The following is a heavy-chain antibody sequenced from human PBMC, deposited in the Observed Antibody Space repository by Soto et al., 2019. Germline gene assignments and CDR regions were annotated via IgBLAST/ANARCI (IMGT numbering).Heavy chain of an antibody. CDR2: IYYSGST. D-gene: IGHD3-3*01. Sequence: SETLSLTFIISGGSISSGDYYWSWVGQPPGQGLEWIGYIYYSGSTYYNPSLKSRVTRSVDTSKNQFSLKLSSVTAADTAVYYCARDPAFWSGYWEGGMDVWGQGTTVTVSS. CDR1: GGSISSGDYY. V-gene: IGHV4-30-4*01. J-gene: IGHJ6*02. CDR3: ARDPAFWSGYWEGGMDV.